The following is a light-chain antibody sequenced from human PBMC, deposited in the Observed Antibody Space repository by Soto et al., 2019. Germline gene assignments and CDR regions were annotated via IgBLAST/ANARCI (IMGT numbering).Light chain of an antibody. Sequence: QSALTQPRSVSGSPGQSVTISCTGTSSDVGYYNYVSWYQQHPGKAPKLMIYDVNKRPSGVPDRFSGSKSGNTASLTISGLQAEDEADYYCCSYAGSYTFVVFGGGTKLTVL. CDR3: CSYAGSYTFVV. CDR2: DVN. J-gene: IGLJ2*01. V-gene: IGLV2-11*01. CDR1: SSDVGYYNY.